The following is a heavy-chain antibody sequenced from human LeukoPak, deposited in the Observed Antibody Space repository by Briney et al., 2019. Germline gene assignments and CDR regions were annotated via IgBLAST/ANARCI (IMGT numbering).Heavy chain of an antibody. Sequence: SETLSLTCTVSVGSINSYYWTWIRRPPGKGLVWIGYIYYSGNTNYNPSLRSRVTISVDTSKNQFSLKLTSVTAADTAVYYCARHPNRSYFDYWGQGTLVIVSS. CDR2: IYYSGNT. CDR3: ARHPNRSYFDY. J-gene: IGHJ4*02. V-gene: IGHV4-59*08. CDR1: VGSINSYY. D-gene: IGHD1-14*01.